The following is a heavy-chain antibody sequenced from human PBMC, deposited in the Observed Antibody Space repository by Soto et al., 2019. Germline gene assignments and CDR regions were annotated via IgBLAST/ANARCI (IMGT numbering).Heavy chain of an antibody. D-gene: IGHD3-3*01. CDR1: GFTCSSYE. CDR2: ISSSGSTI. CDR3: ARGRGYDFWSGSRIWFDP. Sequence: EVQLVESGGGLVQPGGSLRLSCAASGFTCSSYEMNWVRQAPGKGLEWVSYISSSGSTIYYADSVKGRFTISRDNAKNSLYLQMNSLRAEDTAVYYCARGRGYDFWSGSRIWFDPWGQGTLVTVSS. J-gene: IGHJ5*02. V-gene: IGHV3-48*03.